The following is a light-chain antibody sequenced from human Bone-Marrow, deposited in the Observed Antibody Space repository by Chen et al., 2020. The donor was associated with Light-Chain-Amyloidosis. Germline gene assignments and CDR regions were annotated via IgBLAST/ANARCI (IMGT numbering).Light chain of an antibody. J-gene: IGLJ3*02. CDR3: QVWDRSSDRPV. CDR1: NIGSTI. V-gene: IGLV3-21*02. Sequence: SYVLTHPSSVSVAPGQTATNACGGNNIGSTIVHWYQQTPGQAPLLVVYDDSDRPSGIPERLSGSNSGNTATLTISRVEAGDEADYYCQVWDRSSDRPVFGGGTKLTVL. CDR2: DDS.